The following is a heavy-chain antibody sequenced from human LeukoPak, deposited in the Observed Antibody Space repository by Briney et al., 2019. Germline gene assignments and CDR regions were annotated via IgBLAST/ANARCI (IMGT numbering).Heavy chain of an antibody. CDR3: ARVRIAVAVSAFDI. CDR1: GFTFSSHC. J-gene: IGHJ3*02. CDR2: IKRDGSEK. D-gene: IGHD6-19*01. V-gene: IGHV3-7*01. Sequence: GGSPRLSCEASGFTFSSHCMSWVRQAPGKGPEWVANIKRDGSEKYYVDSVKGRFTISRDNAKKSLYLQMSILRAADTAVYYCARVRIAVAVSAFDIWGQGTMVTVSS.